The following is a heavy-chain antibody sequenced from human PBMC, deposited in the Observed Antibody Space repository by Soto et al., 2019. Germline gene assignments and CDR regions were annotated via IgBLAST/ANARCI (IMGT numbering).Heavy chain of an antibody. D-gene: IGHD3-3*01. Sequence: ASVKVSCKASGYTFTSYGISWVRQAPGQGLEWMGWISAYNGNTNYAQKLQGRVTMTTDTSTSTAYMELRSLRSDDTAVYYCASQVYDFWSGYYSDYYYGMDVWGQGTTVTSP. CDR3: ASQVYDFWSGYYSDYYYGMDV. CDR2: ISAYNGNT. V-gene: IGHV1-18*01. J-gene: IGHJ6*02. CDR1: GYTFTSYG.